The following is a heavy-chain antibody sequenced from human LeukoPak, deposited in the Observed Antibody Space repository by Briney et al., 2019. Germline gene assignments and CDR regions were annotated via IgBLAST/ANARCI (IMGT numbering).Heavy chain of an antibody. CDR3: ARDRPVGASVWQYYYYYGMDV. D-gene: IGHD1-26*01. CDR2: IYTSGST. V-gene: IGHV4-4*07. Sequence: SETLSLTCTVSGGSISSYYWSWIRQPAGKGLEWIGRIYTSGSTNYNPSLKSRVTMSVDTSKNQFSLKLSSVTAADTAVYYCARDRPVGASVWQYYYYYGMDVWGQGTTVTVSS. J-gene: IGHJ6*02. CDR1: GGSISSYY.